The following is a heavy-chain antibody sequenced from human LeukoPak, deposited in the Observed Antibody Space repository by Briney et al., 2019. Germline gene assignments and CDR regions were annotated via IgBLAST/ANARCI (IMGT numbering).Heavy chain of an antibody. Sequence: PGGSLRLSCAASGFTFSSYAMHWVRQAPGKGLEWVAVISYDGSNKYYADSVKGRFTISRDNSKNTLYLQMNSLRAEDTAVYYCAKKPLWFDAFDIWGQGTMVTVSS. CDR2: ISYDGSNK. D-gene: IGHD2-21*01. V-gene: IGHV3-30-3*02. CDR1: GFTFSSYA. CDR3: AKKPLWFDAFDI. J-gene: IGHJ3*02.